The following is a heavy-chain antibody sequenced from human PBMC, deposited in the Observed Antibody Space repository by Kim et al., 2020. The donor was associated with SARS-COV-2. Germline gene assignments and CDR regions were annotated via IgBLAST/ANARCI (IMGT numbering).Heavy chain of an antibody. CDR3: AKEGGVGGDYYYGMDV. Sequence: GGSLRLSCAASGFTFSSYGMHWVRQAPGKGLEWVAVISYDGSNKYYADSVKGRFTISRDNSKNTLYLQMNSLRAEDTAVYYCAKEGGVGGDYYYGMDVWGQGTTVTVSS. CDR2: ISYDGSNK. J-gene: IGHJ6*02. CDR1: GFTFSSYG. V-gene: IGHV3-30*18. D-gene: IGHD2-8*01.